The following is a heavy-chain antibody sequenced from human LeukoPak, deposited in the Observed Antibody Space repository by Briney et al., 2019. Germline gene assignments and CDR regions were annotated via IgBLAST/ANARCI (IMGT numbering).Heavy chain of an antibody. CDR1: GYTFTSYY. Sequence: ASVKVSCKASGYTFTSYYMHWVRQAPGQGLEWMGIINPSGGSTSYAQKFQGRVTMTRDTSTSTVFMELSSLRSEDTAVYYCARASYSSGWYEGGTFDYWGQGTLVTVSS. D-gene: IGHD6-19*01. CDR3: ARASYSSGWYEGGTFDY. J-gene: IGHJ4*02. CDR2: INPSGGST. V-gene: IGHV1-46*01.